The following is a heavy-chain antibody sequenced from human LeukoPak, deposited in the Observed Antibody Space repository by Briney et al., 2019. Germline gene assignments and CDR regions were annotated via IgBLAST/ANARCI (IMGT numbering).Heavy chain of an antibody. J-gene: IGHJ6*02. Sequence: SETLSLTCTVSGGSISSYYWSWIRQPPGKGLEWIGEINHSGSTNYNPSLKSRVTISVDTSKNQFSLKLSPVTAADTAVYYCARGKMVRGAYYYYYYYGMDVWGQGTTVTVSS. CDR1: GGSISSYY. CDR3: ARGKMVRGAYYYYYYYGMDV. D-gene: IGHD3-10*01. CDR2: INHSGST. V-gene: IGHV4-34*01.